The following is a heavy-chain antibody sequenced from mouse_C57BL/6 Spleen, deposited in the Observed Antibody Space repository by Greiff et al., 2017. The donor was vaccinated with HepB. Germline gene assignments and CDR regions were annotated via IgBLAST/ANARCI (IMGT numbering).Heavy chain of an antibody. CDR2: IDPIIGGT. CDR1: AYPFPTYW. Sequence: QVQLQQPGAELVKPGASLNLSSKASAYPFPTYWMPWVKRRPGRGLEWIGRIDPIIGGTKYNEKFKSKATLTVDKPSSTAYMQLSSLTSEDSAVYYCAREDYDYLAWFAYWGQGTLVTVSA. V-gene: IGHV1-72*01. J-gene: IGHJ3*01. CDR3: AREDYDYLAWFAY. D-gene: IGHD2-4*01.